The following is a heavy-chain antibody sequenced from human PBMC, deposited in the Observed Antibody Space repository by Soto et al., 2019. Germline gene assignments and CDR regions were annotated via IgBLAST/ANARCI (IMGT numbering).Heavy chain of an antibody. J-gene: IGHJ4*02. Sequence: QVQLQESGPGLVKPSETLSLTCTVSGGSISSYYWSWIRQPPGKGLEWIGYIYYSGSTNYNPSLKSRVTISVDTSKNQFSLKLSSVTAADTAVYYCARADCSGGSCYRGAFGYWGQGTLVTVSS. CDR2: IYYSGST. V-gene: IGHV4-59*01. D-gene: IGHD2-15*01. CDR1: GGSISSYY. CDR3: ARADCSGGSCYRGAFGY.